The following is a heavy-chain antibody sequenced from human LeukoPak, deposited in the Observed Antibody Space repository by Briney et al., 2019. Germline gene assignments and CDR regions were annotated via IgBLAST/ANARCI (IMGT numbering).Heavy chain of an antibody. CDR3: AELGITMIGGV. J-gene: IGHJ6*04. D-gene: IGHD3-10*02. CDR1: GFTFSSYR. V-gene: IGHV3-7*01. CDR2: IKQDGSEK. Sequence: GGSLRLSCVVSGFTFSSYRMSWVRQAPGKGLEWVANIKQDGSEKYYVDSVKGRFTISRDNAKNSLYLQMNSLRAEDTAVYYCAELGITMIGGVWGKGTTVTISS.